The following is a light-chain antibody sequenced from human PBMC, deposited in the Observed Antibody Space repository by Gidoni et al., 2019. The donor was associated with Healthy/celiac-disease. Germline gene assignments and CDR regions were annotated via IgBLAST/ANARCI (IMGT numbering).Light chain of an antibody. CDR2: STN. Sequence: QTVVTQEPSFSVSPGGTVTLTFGLSSGSVSTSYYPSWYQPTPGQAPRTLIYSTNTRSSGVPDRFSGSILGNKAALTITGAQADDESDYYCVLYMGSGIVVFGGGTKLTVL. CDR1: SGSVSTSYY. CDR3: VLYMGSGIVV. V-gene: IGLV8-61*01. J-gene: IGLJ2*01.